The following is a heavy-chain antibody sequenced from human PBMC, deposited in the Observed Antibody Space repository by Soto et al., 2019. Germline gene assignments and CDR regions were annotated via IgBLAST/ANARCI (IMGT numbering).Heavy chain of an antibody. CDR3: ARVPEAYSSSAVGSWLDP. CDR1: GYTFSSYG. V-gene: IGHV1-18*04. J-gene: IGHJ5*02. D-gene: IGHD6-13*01. Sequence: ASVKVSCKASGYTFSSYGISWVRQAPGQGLEWMGWISAYTGNTNYAQKFQGRVTMTTDTSTSTAYMELRRMRSDDTAVYYCARVPEAYSSSAVGSWLDPWGPGTLVTVSS. CDR2: ISAYTGNT.